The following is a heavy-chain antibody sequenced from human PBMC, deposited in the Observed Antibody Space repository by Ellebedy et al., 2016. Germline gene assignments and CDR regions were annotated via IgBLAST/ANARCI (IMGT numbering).Heavy chain of an antibody. V-gene: IGHV1-18*01. CDR3: ARGLGSAFVAMVFSWFNP. Sequence: ASVKVSCXASGYTFTSYGISWVRQAPGQGLEWMGWISAYNGNTNYAQKLQGRVTMTTDTSTSTAYMELRSLRSDDTAVYYCARGLGSAFVAMVFSWFNPWGQGTLVTVSS. D-gene: IGHD5-18*01. CDR2: ISAYNGNT. J-gene: IGHJ5*02. CDR1: GYTFTSYG.